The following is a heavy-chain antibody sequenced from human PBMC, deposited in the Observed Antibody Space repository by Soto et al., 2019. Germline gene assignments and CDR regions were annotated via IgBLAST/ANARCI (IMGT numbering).Heavy chain of an antibody. Sequence: GGSLRLSCAASGFTFSSYGMHWVRQAPGKGLEWVAVIWYDGSNKYYADSVKGRFTISRDNSKNTLYLQMNSLRAEDTAVYYCARVWFGELHTSSYYNNYGMDVWGQGSKVTVYS. V-gene: IGHV3-33*01. CDR2: IWYDGSNK. D-gene: IGHD3-10*01. CDR3: ARVWFGELHTSSYYNNYGMDV. J-gene: IGHJ6*02. CDR1: GFTFSSYG.